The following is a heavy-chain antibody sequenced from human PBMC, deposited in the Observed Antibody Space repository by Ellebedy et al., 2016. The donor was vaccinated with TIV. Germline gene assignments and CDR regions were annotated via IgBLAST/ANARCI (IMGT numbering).Heavy chain of an antibody. CDR1: GGSISSSSYY. J-gene: IGHJ4*02. CDR2: IYYSGST. CDR3: ARKGGGYEPEREYYFDY. D-gene: IGHD5-12*01. Sequence: SETLSLXXTVSGGSISSSSYYWGWIRQPPGKGLEWIGYIYYSGSTYYNPSLKSRVTISVDTSKNQFSLKLSSVTAADTAVYYCARKGGGYEPEREYYFDYWGQGTLVTVSS. V-gene: IGHV4-39*07.